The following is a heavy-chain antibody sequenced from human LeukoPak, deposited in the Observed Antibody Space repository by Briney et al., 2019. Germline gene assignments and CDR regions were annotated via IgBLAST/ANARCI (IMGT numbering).Heavy chain of an antibody. V-gene: IGHV1-69*05. CDR1: GGTFSSYA. D-gene: IGHD1-14*01. CDR3: ARENRVSTLSYYYYYMDV. J-gene: IGHJ6*03. CDR2: IIPIFGTA. Sequence: SVKVSCKASGGTFSSYAISWVRHAPGQGLEWKGGIIPIFGTANYAQKVQGRVTITTDESTSTAYMELSSLRSEDTAVYYCARENRVSTLSYYYYYMDVWGKGTTVTVSS.